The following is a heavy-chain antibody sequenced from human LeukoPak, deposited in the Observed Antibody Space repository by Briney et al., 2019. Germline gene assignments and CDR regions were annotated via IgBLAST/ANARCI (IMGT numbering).Heavy chain of an antibody. CDR3: AKGSRIDY. CDR2: ISWNSGSI. CDR1: GFTFDDYA. V-gene: IGHV3-9*01. D-gene: IGHD6-6*01. Sequence: GGSLRLSCAASGFTFDDYAMHWVRQAPGKGLEWVSGISWNSGSIGYADSVKGRFTISRDNSKNTLYLQMNSLRAEDTAVYYCAKGSRIDYWGQGTLVTVSS. J-gene: IGHJ4*02.